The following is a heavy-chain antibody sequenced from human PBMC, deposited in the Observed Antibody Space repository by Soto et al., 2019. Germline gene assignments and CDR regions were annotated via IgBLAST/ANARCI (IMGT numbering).Heavy chain of an antibody. CDR3: ARDRAAGGY. CDR1: GFSFSDYE. Sequence: ESGGGLAQPGGFLRLSCVASGFSFSDYEMNWVRQAPGKGLEWVAYISSGGSTIHYADSVRGRFTVSRDNARNSLYLQMNTLSVEDTALYYCARDRAAGGYWDQGTLVTVSS. CDR2: ISSGGSTI. D-gene: IGHD6-13*01. J-gene: IGHJ4*02. V-gene: IGHV3-48*03.